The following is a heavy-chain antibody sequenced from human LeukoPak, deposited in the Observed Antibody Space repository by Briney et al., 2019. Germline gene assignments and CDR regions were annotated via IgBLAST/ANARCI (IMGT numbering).Heavy chain of an antibody. CDR3: ATSAYCGGDCYSDDAFDI. J-gene: IGHJ3*02. CDR2: INHSGST. CDR1: GGSFSGYY. Sequence: SETLSLTCAVYGGSFSGYYWSWIRQPPGKGLEWIGEINHSGSTNYNPSLKSRVTISVDTSKNQFSLKLSSVTAADTAVYYCATSAYCGGDCYSDDAFDIWGQGTMVTVSS. V-gene: IGHV4-34*01. D-gene: IGHD2-21*02.